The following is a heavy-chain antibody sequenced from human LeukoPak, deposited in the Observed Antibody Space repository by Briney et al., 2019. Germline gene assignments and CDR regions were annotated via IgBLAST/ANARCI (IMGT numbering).Heavy chain of an antibody. CDR1: GFTFSRNS. CDR3: VKPDYSRGNYFDP. J-gene: IGHJ5*02. D-gene: IGHD2-21*01. V-gene: IGHV3-23*01. CDR2: ISGSGEYT. Sequence: PGGSLRLSCVGSGFTFSRNSMSWVRQVTGRGLEWVSHISGSGEYTYADSVKGRFTISRDNSKNTLYLQMNNLRAEDTAIYYCVKPDYSRGNYFDPWGQGTLVTVSS.